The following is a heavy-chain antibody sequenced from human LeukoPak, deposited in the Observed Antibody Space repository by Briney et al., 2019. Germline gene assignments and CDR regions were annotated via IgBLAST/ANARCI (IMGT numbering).Heavy chain of an antibody. CDR1: GGTFSSYA. CDR2: IIPIFGTA. V-gene: IGHV1-69*13. D-gene: IGHD4-17*01. J-gene: IGHJ4*02. Sequence: GASVKVSCKASGGTFSSYAISWVRQAPGQGLEWMGGIIPIFGTANYAQKFQGRVTITADESTSTAYMELSSLRSEDTAVYYCARERFNYGDYGWRPGPRLFDYWGQGTLVTVSS. CDR3: ARERFNYGDYGWRPGPRLFDY.